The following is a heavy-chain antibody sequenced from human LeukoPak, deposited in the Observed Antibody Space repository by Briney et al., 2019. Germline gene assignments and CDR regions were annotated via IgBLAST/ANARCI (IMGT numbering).Heavy chain of an antibody. CDR1: GYTLTELS. CDR2: FDPEDGET. V-gene: IGHV1-24*01. D-gene: IGHD2-2*01. J-gene: IGHJ4*02. CDR3: ATGYCSSTSCYQWFDY. Sequence: GASVKVSCKVSGYTLTELSMHWVRQAPGKGLEWVGGFDPEDGETIYAQKFQGRVTMTEDTSTDTAYMELSSLRSEDTAVYYCATGYCSSTSCYQWFDYWGQGTLVTVSS.